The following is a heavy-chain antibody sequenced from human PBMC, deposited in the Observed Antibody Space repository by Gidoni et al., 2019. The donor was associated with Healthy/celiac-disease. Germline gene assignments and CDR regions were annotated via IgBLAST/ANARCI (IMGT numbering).Heavy chain of an antibody. D-gene: IGHD3-3*01. CDR2: IYHSGST. V-gene: IGHV4-4*02. Sequence: QVQLQESGPGLVKPSGTLSLTCAVSGGSISSSNWWSWVRPPPGKGLEWIGEIYHSGSTNYNPSLKSRVTISVDKSKNQFSLKLSSVTAADTAVYYGARVLRFLEWSDAFDIWGQGTMVTVSS. J-gene: IGHJ3*02. CDR3: ARVLRFLEWSDAFDI. CDR1: GGSISSSNW.